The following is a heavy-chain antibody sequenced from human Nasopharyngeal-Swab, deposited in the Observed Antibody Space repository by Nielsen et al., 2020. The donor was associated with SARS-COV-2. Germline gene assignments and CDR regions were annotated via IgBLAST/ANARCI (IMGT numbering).Heavy chain of an antibody. CDR2: IIPIFGTA. J-gene: IGHJ5*02. CDR1: GGTFSSYA. V-gene: IGHV1-69*13. CDR3: AARYYDFWSGETNWFDP. Sequence: SVKVSCKASGGTFSSYAISWVRQAPGQGLEWMGGIIPIFGTANYAQKFQGRVTITADESTSTAYMELSSLRSEDTAGYYCAARYYDFWSGETNWFDPWGQGTLVTVSS. D-gene: IGHD3-3*01.